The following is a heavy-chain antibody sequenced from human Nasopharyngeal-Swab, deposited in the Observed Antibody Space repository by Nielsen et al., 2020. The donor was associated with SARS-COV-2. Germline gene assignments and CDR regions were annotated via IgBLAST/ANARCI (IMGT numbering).Heavy chain of an antibody. CDR3: ARRKDNFDY. D-gene: IGHD2-15*01. Sequence: GESPKISCAASGFTFSSYGMHWVRQAPGKGLEWVANIKQDGSEKYYVDSVKGRFTISRDNAKNSLYLQMNSLRAEDTAVYYCARRKDNFDYWGQGTLVTVSS. V-gene: IGHV3-7*03. CDR1: GFTFSSYG. CDR2: IKQDGSEK. J-gene: IGHJ4*02.